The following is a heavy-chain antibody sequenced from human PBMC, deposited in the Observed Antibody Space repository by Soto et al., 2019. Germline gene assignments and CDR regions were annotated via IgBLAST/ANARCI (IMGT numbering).Heavy chain of an antibody. J-gene: IGHJ6*02. CDR3: ARVAYSYGYYYYGMDV. V-gene: IGHV3-53*04. CDR2: IYSGGST. D-gene: IGHD5-18*01. Sequence: EVQLVESGGGLVQPGGSLRLSCAASGFTVSSNYMSWVRQAPGKGLEWVSVIYSGGSTYYADSVKGRFTISRHNSKNTLYLQMKSLRAEDTAVYYCARVAYSYGYYYYGMDVWGQGTTVTVSS. CDR1: GFTVSSNY.